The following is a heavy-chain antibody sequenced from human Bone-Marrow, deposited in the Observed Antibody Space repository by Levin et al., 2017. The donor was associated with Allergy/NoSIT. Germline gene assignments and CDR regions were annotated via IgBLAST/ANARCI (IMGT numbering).Heavy chain of an antibody. D-gene: IGHD6-13*01. J-gene: IGHJ1*01. Sequence: SGGSLRLSCAASGFTSAFYAMSWVRQAPGKGLEWVSGIIGSGSDTSYIDSVKGRFTISRDKSKNALYLQMNSLRADDTAVYYCVKMEQHLLKGAFHHWGQGTQVTVSS. V-gene: IGHV3-23*05. CDR2: IIGSGSDT. CDR3: VKMEQHLLKGAFHH. CDR1: GFTSAFYA.